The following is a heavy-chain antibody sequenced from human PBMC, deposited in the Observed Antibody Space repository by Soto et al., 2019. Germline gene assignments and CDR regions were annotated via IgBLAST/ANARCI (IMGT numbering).Heavy chain of an antibody. CDR3: ARDRNVRNYYDSSGQLNWFDS. J-gene: IGHJ5*01. CDR2: INPSGGGT. V-gene: IGHV1-46*01. CDR1: GYTFTTYY. D-gene: IGHD3-22*01. Sequence: ASVKVSCKASGYTFTTYYIHWVRQAPGQGLEWMGIINPSGGGTSYAQKFQGRVTMTRDTATSTVYMELSSLRSEDTAAYYCARDRNVRNYYDSSGQLNWFDSWGQGTLVTVSS.